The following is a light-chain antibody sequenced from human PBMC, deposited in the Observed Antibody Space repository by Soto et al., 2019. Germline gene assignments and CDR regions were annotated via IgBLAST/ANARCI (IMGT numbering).Light chain of an antibody. V-gene: IGKV1-39*01. Sequence: IKMTKSPSFLSANIEDRVTITYLASQNIGVYLNWYQKKPGKAPELLIHAASSLQSGVPSTFSGSGSGTDFALTISSLQPEDFATYYCHQTAANPWTFAQGTKVDIK. CDR3: HQTAANPWT. CDR2: AAS. CDR1: QNIGVY. J-gene: IGKJ1*01.